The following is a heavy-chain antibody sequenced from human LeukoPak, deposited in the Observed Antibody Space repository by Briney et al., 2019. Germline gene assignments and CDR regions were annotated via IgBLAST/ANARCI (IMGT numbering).Heavy chain of an antibody. CDR1: GFTLSIYG. V-gene: IGHV3-33*01. D-gene: IGHD4/OR15-4a*01. J-gene: IGHJ4*02. CDR3: TRDPDYGGYASGWPDF. Sequence: GGSLRLSCAASGFTLSIYGMHWVRQAPGKGLEWVATLWPDGNAKSSADSVKGRFTISRDSPTNTLYLQMNSLRVDDTAVYYCTRDPDYGGYASGWPDFWGQGTLVTVSS. CDR2: LWPDGNAK.